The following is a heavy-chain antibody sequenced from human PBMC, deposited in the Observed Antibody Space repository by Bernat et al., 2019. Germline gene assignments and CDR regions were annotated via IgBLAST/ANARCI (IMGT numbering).Heavy chain of an antibody. CDR2: IYSKSESGTT. V-gene: IGHV3-15*07. CDR1: GFTFSDAW. D-gene: IGHD1-26*01. Sequence: EVQLVESGGGLVKPGESLRLSCAASGFTFSDAWMNWVRQAPGKGLEWVGRIYSKSESGTTDYAAPVNGRFTISRSDSINTLYLEMNSLKNEDTAVYYCATALYSGSYDFDFWGQGTLVTVSS. CDR3: ATALYSGSYDFDF. J-gene: IGHJ4*02.